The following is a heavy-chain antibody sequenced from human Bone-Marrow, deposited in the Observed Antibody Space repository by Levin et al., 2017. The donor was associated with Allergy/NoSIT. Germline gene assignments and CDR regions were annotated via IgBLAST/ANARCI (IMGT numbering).Heavy chain of an antibody. D-gene: IGHD4-17*01. Sequence: GASVKVSCAASGFTFSSYGMHWVRQAPGKGLEWVAVIWYDGSNKYYADSVKGRFTISRDNSKNTLYLQMNSLRAEDTAVYYCARVRKSVRDPYGDYARGAFDIWGQGTMVTVSS. V-gene: IGHV3-33*01. CDR1: GFTFSSYG. CDR2: IWYDGSNK. J-gene: IGHJ3*02. CDR3: ARVRKSVRDPYGDYARGAFDI.